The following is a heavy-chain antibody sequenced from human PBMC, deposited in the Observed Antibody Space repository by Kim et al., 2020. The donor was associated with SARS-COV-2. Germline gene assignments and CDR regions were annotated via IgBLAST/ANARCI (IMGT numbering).Heavy chain of an antibody. J-gene: IGHJ4*02. CDR2: ISYDERSR. Sequence: GGSLRLSCAASGFIFSKYVMHWVRQAPGKGLEWVAVISYDERSRYYADSVKGRFSVSRDNSKNTLYLEMNSLRDEDTAIYYCAREDFRFFDNWGQGTLVTVSS. V-gene: IGHV3-30*03. CDR1: GFIFSKYV. CDR3: AREDFRFFDN. D-gene: IGHD3-3*01.